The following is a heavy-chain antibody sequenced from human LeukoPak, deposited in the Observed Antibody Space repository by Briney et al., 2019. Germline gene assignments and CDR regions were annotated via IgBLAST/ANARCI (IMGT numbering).Heavy chain of an antibody. D-gene: IGHD4-23*01. CDR1: GFIFSYYG. V-gene: IGHV3-23*01. J-gene: IGHJ4*02. Sequence: GGSLRLSCEVSGFIFSYYGMNWVRQAPGKGLEWVSAISDSGDATYYADSVKGRSTISRDNSKSTLYLQMNNLRAEDTALYYCAKERGHSKPFDYWGQGTLVTVSS. CDR2: ISDSGDAT. CDR3: AKERGHSKPFDY.